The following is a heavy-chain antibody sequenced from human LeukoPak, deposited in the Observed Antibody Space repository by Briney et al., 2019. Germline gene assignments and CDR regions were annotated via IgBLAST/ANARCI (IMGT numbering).Heavy chain of an antibody. V-gene: IGHV4-34*01. Sequence: PSETLSLTCAVYGGSFSGYYWSWIRQPPGKGLEWIGEINRSGSTNYNPSLKSRVTISVDTSKNQFSLKLSSVTAADTAVYYCARGELYGDIPPYYFDYWGQGTLVTVSS. D-gene: IGHD4-17*01. J-gene: IGHJ4*02. CDR2: INRSGST. CDR1: GGSFSGYY. CDR3: ARGELYGDIPPYYFDY.